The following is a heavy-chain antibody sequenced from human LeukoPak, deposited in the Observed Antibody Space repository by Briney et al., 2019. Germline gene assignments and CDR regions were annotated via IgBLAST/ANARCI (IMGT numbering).Heavy chain of an antibody. Sequence: SETLSLTCTVSGGSISSGGYYWSWIRQPPGKGLEWIGYIYYSGSTYYNPSLKSRVTISVDTSKNQFSLKLSSVTAADTAVYYCARVVPAARGWFDPWGQGTLVTVSS. V-gene: IGHV4-30-4*01. CDR3: ARVVPAARGWFDP. D-gene: IGHD2-2*01. CDR1: GGSISSGGYY. J-gene: IGHJ5*02. CDR2: IYYSGST.